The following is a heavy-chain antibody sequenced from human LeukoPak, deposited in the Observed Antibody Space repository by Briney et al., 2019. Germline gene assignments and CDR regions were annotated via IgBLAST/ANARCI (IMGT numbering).Heavy chain of an antibody. CDR3: GRVSESLVNGGVSWSFDN. V-gene: IGHV3-7*03. Sequence: GGSLRLSCAASGFTFSSYWMSWVRQAPGKGLEWVANIKQDGSEKYYVDSVKGRFTISRDNAKNSLYLQMNSLRAEDTAVYYCGRVSESLVNGGVSWSFDNWGQGTLVTVPS. D-gene: IGHD2-15*01. CDR2: IKQDGSEK. CDR1: GFTFSSYW. J-gene: IGHJ4*02.